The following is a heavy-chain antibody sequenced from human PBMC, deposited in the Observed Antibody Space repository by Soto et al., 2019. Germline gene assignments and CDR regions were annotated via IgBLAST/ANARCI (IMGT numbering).Heavy chain of an antibody. D-gene: IGHD2-21*02. V-gene: IGHV4-30-4*08. Sequence: SETLSLTCTVSGGSISSDYYHWTWIRQSPGKGLEWIGYIRHSGSILYNPSLKSRLTISVDTSKNQFSLHLTSVTAADTAVYFCAREDDGGDSLDVWGQGTTVTVSS. J-gene: IGHJ6*02. CDR3: AREDDGGDSLDV. CDR2: IRHSGSI. CDR1: GGSISSDYYH.